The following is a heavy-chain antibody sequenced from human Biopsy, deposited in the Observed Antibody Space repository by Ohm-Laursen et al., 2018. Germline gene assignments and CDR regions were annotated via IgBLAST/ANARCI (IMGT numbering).Heavy chain of an antibody. D-gene: IGHD6-19*01. CDR1: GYTLSESS. CDR2: FAPEDGKT. V-gene: IGHV1-24*01. J-gene: IGHJ4*02. CDR3: ATGIRSGWYYFDY. Sequence: SSVKVSCKVSGYTLSESSMHWVRQAPGKGLEWMGGFAPEDGKTFYAQNFQGRVTMTEDTSTHTAYMELSSLRSEDTALYYCATGIRSGWYYFDYWGQGTLVTVSS.